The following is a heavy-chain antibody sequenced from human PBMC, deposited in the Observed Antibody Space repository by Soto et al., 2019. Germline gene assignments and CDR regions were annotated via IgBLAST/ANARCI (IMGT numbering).Heavy chain of an antibody. CDR3: PGPGHSYTAALCGWG. CDR1: GFGFTNSW. CDR2: IKSKNDGGTT. J-gene: IGHJ4*02. V-gene: IGHV3-15*07. D-gene: IGHD1-26*01. Sequence: GGSLRLSCAASGFGFTNSWMNWVRQAPGKGLEWVGRIKSKNDGGTTDYAAPVQGRFTISRDDSKTTIYLQMNSLKTEDTAVYSFPGPGHSYTAALCGWGWGEEGQLTV.